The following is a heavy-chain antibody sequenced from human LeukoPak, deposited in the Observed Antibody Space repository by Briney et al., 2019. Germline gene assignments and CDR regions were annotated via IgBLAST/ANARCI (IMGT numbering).Heavy chain of an antibody. CDR3: THTSSSWSLDY. D-gene: IGHD6-13*01. J-gene: IGHJ4*02. Sequence: GGSLRLSCAASGFTFSGSAMHWVRQASGKGLEWVGRIRSKANSYATAYAASVKGRFTISRDDSKNTAYLQMNSLKTEDTAVYYCTHTSSSWSLDYWGQGTLVTVSS. CDR1: GFTFSGSA. V-gene: IGHV3-73*01. CDR2: IRSKANSYAT.